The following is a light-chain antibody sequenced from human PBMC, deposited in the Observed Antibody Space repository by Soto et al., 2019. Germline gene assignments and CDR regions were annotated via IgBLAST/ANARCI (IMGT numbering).Light chain of an antibody. CDR1: QSVSTK. V-gene: IGKV3-15*01. Sequence: EIVMTQSPATLSVPPGERATLSCRASQSVSTKLAWYQQKPGQPSRLLIYGASTRATGIPARFSGSGSGTEFPLAISSLQSEDFAVYFCQQYNNGYTFRQGTKLEIK. CDR2: GAS. J-gene: IGKJ2*01. CDR3: QQYNNGYT.